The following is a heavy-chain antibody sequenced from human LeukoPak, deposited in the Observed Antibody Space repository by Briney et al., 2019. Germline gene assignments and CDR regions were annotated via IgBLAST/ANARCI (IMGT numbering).Heavy chain of an antibody. D-gene: IGHD1-1*01. Sequence: PGGSLRLSCVASGFTFSTYTMNWVRQAPGKGLEWVSCISGSNSYIHYADSVKGRFTISRDNAKNSLYLQMNSLRAEDTAIYYCTRGGTTFDYWGQGTLVSVSS. CDR2: ISGSNSYI. CDR1: GFTFSTYT. CDR3: TRGGTTFDY. J-gene: IGHJ4*02. V-gene: IGHV3-21*01.